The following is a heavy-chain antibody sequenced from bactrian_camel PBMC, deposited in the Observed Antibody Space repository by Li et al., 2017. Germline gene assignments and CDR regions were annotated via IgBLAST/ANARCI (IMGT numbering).Heavy chain of an antibody. Sequence: HVQLVESGGGSVQAGGSLRLSCAASGYLYSSYCMGWFRQPPGKEREGVATIERDNTTTYADSVKGRFTISKDNAKRTLYLQMDSLKPEDTGMYICAASGGQLGRWCYEFPVNWVSWLYNWGQGTQVTVS. CDR1: GYLYSSYC. D-gene: IGHD3*01. J-gene: IGHJ4*01. CDR3: AASGGQLGRWCYEFPVNWVSWLYN. V-gene: IGHV3S53*01. CDR2: IERDNTT.